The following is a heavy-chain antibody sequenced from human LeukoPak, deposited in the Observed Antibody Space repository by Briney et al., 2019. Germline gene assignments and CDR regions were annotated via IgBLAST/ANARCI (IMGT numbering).Heavy chain of an antibody. CDR2: INPSGGST. Sequence: ASVRVSCKASGYTFTSYYMHWVRQAPGQGLEWMGIINPSGGSTSYAQKFQGRVTMTRDTSTSTVYMELSSLRSEDTAVYYCARAPYSGSYFFNRNDAFDIWGQGTMVTVSS. CDR1: GYTFTSYY. D-gene: IGHD1-26*01. CDR3: ARAPYSGSYFFNRNDAFDI. J-gene: IGHJ3*02. V-gene: IGHV1-46*01.